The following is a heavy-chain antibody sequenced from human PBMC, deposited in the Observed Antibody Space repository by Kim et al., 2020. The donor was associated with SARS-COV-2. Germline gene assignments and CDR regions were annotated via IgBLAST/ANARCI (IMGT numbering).Heavy chain of an antibody. CDR3: ARATGYSSSWYAY. D-gene: IGHD6-13*01. Sequence: DPSLKRRVTISVDTSKNQFSLTLSSGTAADTAVYYCARATGYSSSWYAYWGQGTLVTVSS. V-gene: IGHV4-39*01. J-gene: IGHJ4*02.